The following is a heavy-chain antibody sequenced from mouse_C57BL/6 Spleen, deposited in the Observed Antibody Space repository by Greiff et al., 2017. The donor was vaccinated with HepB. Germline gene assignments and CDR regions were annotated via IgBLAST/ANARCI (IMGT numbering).Heavy chain of an antibody. V-gene: IGHV5-6*01. CDR1: GFTFSSYG. CDR3: ARRALTGTVYFDY. Sequence: EVQRVESGGDLVKPGGSLKLSCAASGFTFSSYGMSWVRQTPDKRLEWVATISSGGSYTYYPDSVKGRFTISRDNAKNTLYLQMSSLKSEDTAMYYCARRALTGTVYFDYWGQGTTLTVSS. J-gene: IGHJ2*01. D-gene: IGHD4-1*01. CDR2: ISSGGSYT.